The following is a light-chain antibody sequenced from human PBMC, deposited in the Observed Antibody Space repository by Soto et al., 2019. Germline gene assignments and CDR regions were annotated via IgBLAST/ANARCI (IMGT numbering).Light chain of an antibody. J-gene: IGKJ4*01. CDR1: QSVNNH. Sequence: EIVLTQSPGTLSLSPGERATLCCRASQSVNNHLGWYQQKPGQAPRLVMYDASNRAPGIPARFSGRGSGTDFTLTISSLEPEDFAVYYCQQRSNWPLTFGGGTKVDIK. V-gene: IGKV3-11*01. CDR3: QQRSNWPLT. CDR2: DAS.